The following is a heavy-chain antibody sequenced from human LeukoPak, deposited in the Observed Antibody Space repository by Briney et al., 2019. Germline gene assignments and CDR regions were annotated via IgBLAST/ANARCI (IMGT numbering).Heavy chain of an antibody. CDR1: GYTLTGFY. D-gene: IGHD7-27*01. J-gene: IGHJ3*02. V-gene: IGHV1-2*02. CDR2: INPNSGDT. Sequence: ASVKVSCKASGYTLTGFYMHWVRQAPRQGPEWMGWINPNSGDTNYAQKFQGRVTMTRDTSINTAYMEPSRLTSDDTAVYYCARDQYAWGDALDIWGQGTMVTVSS. CDR3: ARDQYAWGDALDI.